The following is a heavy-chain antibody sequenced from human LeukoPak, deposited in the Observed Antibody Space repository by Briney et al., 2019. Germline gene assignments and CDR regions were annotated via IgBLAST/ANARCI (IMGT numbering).Heavy chain of an antibody. CDR1: GFTVSRNE. J-gene: IGHJ4*02. Sequence: GGSLRLSCAASGFTVSRNEMRWVRQAPGRNLEWVSCICGGYTYYADSVKGRFTISRDNSKNTLYLQMNSLGDEDTAVYYCARGGYYDTSGYYIFNNWGQGILVTVSS. D-gene: IGHD3-22*01. CDR3: ARGGYYDTSGYYIFNN. CDR2: ICGGYT. V-gene: IGHV3-38-3*01.